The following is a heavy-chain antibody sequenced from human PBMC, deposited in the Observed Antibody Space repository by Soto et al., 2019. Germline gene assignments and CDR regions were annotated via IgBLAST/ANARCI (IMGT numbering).Heavy chain of an antibody. CDR1: GFSLSTTGVG. CDR2: IYWADDK. CDR3: VQKLRDYGLGRERANYFDP. J-gene: IGHJ5*02. D-gene: IGHD3-10*01. V-gene: IGHV2-5*02. Sequence: QITLKESGPTLVRPTQTLTLTCTFSGFSLSTTGVGVGWIRQTPGKPLEWLALIYWADDKRYSPSLKSRLTITKDTSKNEGILTMTNMAPVDTSRYYLVQKLRDYGLGRERANYFDPWGQETLVTVSS.